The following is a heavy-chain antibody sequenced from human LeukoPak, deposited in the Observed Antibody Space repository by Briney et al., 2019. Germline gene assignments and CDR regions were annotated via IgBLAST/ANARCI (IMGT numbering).Heavy chain of an antibody. V-gene: IGHV1-46*01. Sequence: ASVKVSCKASGYTFTSYYMHWVRQAPGQGLEWMGLIHPGGGSTSHAQKFQGRVTMTRDTSTSTVYMELSSLRSEDTAVYYCARTYCSSGRCYLDYWGQGTLVTVSS. CDR3: ARTYCSSGRCYLDY. J-gene: IGHJ4*02. CDR2: IHPGGGST. D-gene: IGHD2-15*01. CDR1: GYTFTSYY.